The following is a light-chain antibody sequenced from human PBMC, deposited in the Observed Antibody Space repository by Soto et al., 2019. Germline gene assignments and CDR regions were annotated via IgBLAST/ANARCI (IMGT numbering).Light chain of an antibody. CDR3: HQATIFPPK. V-gene: IGKV1-12*01. Sequence: DVHMTQSPSSVSASVGDRVTITCRARQDLSRWLSWYQQRPGKAPKALIYAAASLQSGVPSRFRDSGAATEYHLTIDSLQPEDFQTYYCHQATIFPPKFGQGTTVVI. CDR1: QDLSRW. CDR2: AAA. J-gene: IGKJ1*01.